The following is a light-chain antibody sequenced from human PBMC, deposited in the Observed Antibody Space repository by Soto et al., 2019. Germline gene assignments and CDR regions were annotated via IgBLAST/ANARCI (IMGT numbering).Light chain of an antibody. V-gene: IGKV1-17*01. CDR3: LQHNSYPQT. CDR2: AAS. CDR1: QGIRDA. J-gene: IGKJ1*01. Sequence: DIQMTQSPSSLSASVGDRVTITCRASQGIRDALGWYQQKPGKDPKRMIYAASSLQGGVPSRFSGSGSGTEFTLTIRSLQPEDFATYYCLQHNSYPQTFGQGTKVEIK.